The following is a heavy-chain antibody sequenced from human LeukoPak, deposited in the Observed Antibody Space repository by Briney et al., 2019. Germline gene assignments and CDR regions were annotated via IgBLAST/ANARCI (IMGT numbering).Heavy chain of an antibody. D-gene: IGHD1-1*01. J-gene: IGHJ6*02. CDR2: IIPIFGTA. CDR1: GGTFSSYA. Sequence: SVKVSCKASGGTFSSYAISWVRRAPGQGLEWMGGIIPIFGTANYAQKFQGRVTITADESTSTAYMELSSLRSEDTAVYCCASSKQLELGRMDVWGQGTTVTVSS. V-gene: IGHV1-69*13. CDR3: ASSKQLELGRMDV.